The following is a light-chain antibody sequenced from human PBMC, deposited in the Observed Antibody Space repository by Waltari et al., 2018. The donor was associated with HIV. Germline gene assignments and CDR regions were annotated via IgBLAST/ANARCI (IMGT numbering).Light chain of an antibody. CDR3: CSYAGSSTWV. J-gene: IGLJ3*02. CDR2: DVT. Sequence: QSALTQPRSVSGSPGQSATISCTGTGSDIGHYNYVSWYQRHPAKAPKLMIFDVTNRPSGVPDRFSGSKSGNTASLTISGLQAEDEADYFCCSYAGSSTWVFGGGTNLTVL. V-gene: IGLV2-11*01. CDR1: GSDIGHYNY.